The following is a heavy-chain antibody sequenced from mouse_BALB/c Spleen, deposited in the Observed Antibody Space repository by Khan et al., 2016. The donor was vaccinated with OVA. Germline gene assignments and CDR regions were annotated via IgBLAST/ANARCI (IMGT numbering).Heavy chain of an antibody. V-gene: IGHV2-9*02. CDR2: IWAGGST. CDR3: ARSKYLARY. J-gene: IGHJ2*01. D-gene: IGHD3-3*01. Sequence: QVQLQQSGPGLVAPSQSLSITCTVYGYSLTRYGVHWVRQPPGKGLEWLGLIWAGGSTNYYWALMSRLSISIDNSKSLVFLIMNSLQTADKALYYCARSKYLARYWGQGTTLTVSS. CDR1: GYSLTRYG.